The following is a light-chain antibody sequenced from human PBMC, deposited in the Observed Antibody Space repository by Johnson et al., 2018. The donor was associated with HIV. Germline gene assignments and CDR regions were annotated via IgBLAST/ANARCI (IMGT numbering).Light chain of an antibody. Sequence: QSVLTQPPSVSAAPGQKVAISCSGSSSNIGNNYVSWYQHVPGTAPKLLIYDNNRRPSGIPDRFSGSKSGSSATLGITGLQTGDEADYYCGTWDNSLRTVFFGTGTKVTVL. CDR1: SSNIGNNY. CDR3: GTWDNSLRTVF. CDR2: DNN. V-gene: IGLV1-51*01. J-gene: IGLJ1*01.